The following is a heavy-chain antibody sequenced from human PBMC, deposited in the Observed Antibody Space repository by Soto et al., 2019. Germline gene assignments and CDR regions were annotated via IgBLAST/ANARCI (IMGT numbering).Heavy chain of an antibody. CDR1: GYTFTSYY. CDR2: INPSGGNT. D-gene: IGHD3-10*01. J-gene: IGHJ6*02. V-gene: IGHV1-46*01. CDR3: TREGSAPYYYYGMDA. Sequence: GASVKVSCKASGYTFTSYYMHWVRQAPGQGLEWMGIINPSGGNTNYAQNLQGRVIMTADTSTSTAYMELRSLRSDDTAIYYCTREGSAPYYYYGMDAWGQGTTVTVSS.